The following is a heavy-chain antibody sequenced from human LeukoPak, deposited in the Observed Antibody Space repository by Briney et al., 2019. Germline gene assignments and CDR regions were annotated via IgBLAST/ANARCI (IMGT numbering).Heavy chain of an antibody. J-gene: IGHJ1*01. CDR3: ARHRYFQL. CDR2: IHPVDSHT. Sequence: GESLKISCKSYGFSFTSYWIGWVRQMPGKGLEWMGIIHPVDSHTRYSPSFQGQVTISVDKSINTAYLQWSSLKASDTAMYYCARHRYFQLWGQGTLVTVSS. V-gene: IGHV5-51*01. CDR1: GFSFTSYW.